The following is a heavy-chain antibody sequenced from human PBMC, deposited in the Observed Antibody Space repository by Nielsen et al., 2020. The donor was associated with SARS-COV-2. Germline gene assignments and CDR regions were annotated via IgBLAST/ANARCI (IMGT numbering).Heavy chain of an antibody. V-gene: IGHV1-8*01. Sequence: ASVKVSCKASGYTFTSYDINWVRQATGQGLEWMGWMNPNSGNTGYAQKFQGRVTMTRNTSISTAYMELSSLRSEDTAVYYCARAELLGYGGNVDYWGQGTLVTVSS. D-gene: IGHD4-23*01. CDR1: GYTFTSYD. J-gene: IGHJ4*02. CDR3: ARAELLGYGGNVDY. CDR2: MNPNSGNT.